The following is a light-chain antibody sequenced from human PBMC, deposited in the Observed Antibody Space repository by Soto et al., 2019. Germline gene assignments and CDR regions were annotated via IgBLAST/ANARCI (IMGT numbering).Light chain of an antibody. CDR3: QQYGSSPWT. CDR1: QSVSSSY. V-gene: IGKV3-20*01. Sequence: EIVLTQYPGTLSLSPGERATLSCRASQSVSSSYLGWYQQTPGQAPRLLIYGASSRATGIPDRFSGSGSGTDFTLTISRLEPEDVAVYYCQQYGSSPWTFGQVTKVDIK. CDR2: GAS. J-gene: IGKJ1*01.